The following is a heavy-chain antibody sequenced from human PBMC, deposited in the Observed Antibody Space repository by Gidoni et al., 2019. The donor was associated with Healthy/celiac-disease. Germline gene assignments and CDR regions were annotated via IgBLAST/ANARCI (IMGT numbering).Heavy chain of an antibody. Sequence: EVQLLESGGGLVQPGGSLRLSWAGSGCTVSSYAMSWVRQAPGKGLEWVSAISGSGGSTYYADSVKGRFTISRDNSKNTLYLQMNSLRAEDTAVYYCAKDNQQLVPAEYFQHWGQGTLVTVSS. D-gene: IGHD6-13*01. CDR2: ISGSGGST. J-gene: IGHJ1*01. V-gene: IGHV3-23*01. CDR1: GCTVSSYA. CDR3: AKDNQQLVPAEYFQH.